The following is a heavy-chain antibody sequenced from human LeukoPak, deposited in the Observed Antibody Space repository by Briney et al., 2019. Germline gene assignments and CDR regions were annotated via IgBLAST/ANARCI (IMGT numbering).Heavy chain of an antibody. CDR1: GYSFTSYW. J-gene: IGHJ4*02. Sequence: GESLKISRKGSGYSFTSYWIGWVGQMPGKGLEGMEIIYPGDSDTRYSPSFQGQVTISADKSISTAYLQWSSLKASDTAMYYCARLGSGYVPSGDYWGQGTLVTVSS. CDR3: ARLGSGYVPSGDY. CDR2: IYPGDSDT. D-gene: IGHD5-12*01. V-gene: IGHV5-51*01.